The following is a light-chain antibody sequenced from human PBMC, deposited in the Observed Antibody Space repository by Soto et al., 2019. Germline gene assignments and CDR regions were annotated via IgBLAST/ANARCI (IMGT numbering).Light chain of an antibody. CDR3: XXXXXWPPYT. J-gene: IGKJ2*01. CDR1: QSVSSN. V-gene: IGKV3-15*01. Sequence: EIVMTQSPANLSVSPGERATLSCRASQSVSSNLAWYQQKPGQGPRLLIYGASTRATGIPARFSGSGSGTXFTLTXSXXXXEXXXXXXXXXXXXWPPYTFGQGTKMEIK. CDR2: GAS.